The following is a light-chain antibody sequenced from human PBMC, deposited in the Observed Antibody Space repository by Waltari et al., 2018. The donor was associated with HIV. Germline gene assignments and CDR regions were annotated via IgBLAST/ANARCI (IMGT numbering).Light chain of an antibody. CDR1: QSLLHNNGHNY. CDR3: MHGQQTPV. J-gene: IGKJ1*01. Sequence: DIAMIQSPDSLAVTPGKRAPIPCSSSQSLLHNNGHNYLDWYIQRPGQAPELLIYLASRRASGVPDRIAGSGSGTDFILKISRVEPEDVGVYYCMHGQQTPVFGQGTQVEV. CDR2: LAS. V-gene: IGKV2-28*01.